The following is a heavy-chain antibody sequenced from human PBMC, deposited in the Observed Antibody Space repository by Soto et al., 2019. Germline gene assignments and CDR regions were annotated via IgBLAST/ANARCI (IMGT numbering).Heavy chain of an antibody. Sequence: QVQLQESGPGLVKPSETLSLTCTVSGGSINNHYWIWLRQSPGKGLEWIGYIFYNGITNYNPSLKSRVTMSVDTSKNQFSLRLTSVTAADTAVYFCARDNRSGTYSLSYYYGMDVWGQGTTVTVSS. D-gene: IGHD1-26*01. CDR3: ARDNRSGTYSLSYYYGMDV. CDR2: IFYNGIT. J-gene: IGHJ6*02. V-gene: IGHV4-59*11. CDR1: GGSINNHY.